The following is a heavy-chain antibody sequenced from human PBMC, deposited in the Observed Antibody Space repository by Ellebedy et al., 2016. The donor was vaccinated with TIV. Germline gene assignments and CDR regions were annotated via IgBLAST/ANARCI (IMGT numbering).Heavy chain of an antibody. CDR3: ARERTDI. CDR1: GYSISSGYY. V-gene: IGHV4-38-2*02. Sequence: SETLSLTXTVSGYSISSGYYWGWIRQPPGKGLEWIGSIYHSGSTYYNPSLKSRVTISVDTSKNQFSLKLRSVTAADTAVYYCARERTDIWGQGTMVTVSS. CDR2: IYHSGST. J-gene: IGHJ3*02.